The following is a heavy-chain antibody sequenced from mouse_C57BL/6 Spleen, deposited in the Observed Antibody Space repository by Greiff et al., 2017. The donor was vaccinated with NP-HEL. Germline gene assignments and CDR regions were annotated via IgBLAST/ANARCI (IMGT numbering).Heavy chain of an antibody. D-gene: IGHD1-1*01. J-gene: IGHJ1*03. CDR2: ISDGGSYT. V-gene: IGHV5-4*01. Sequence: DVKLVESGGGLVKPGGSLKLSCAASGFTFSSYAMSWVRQTPEKRLEWVATISDGGSYTYYPDNVKGRFTISRDNAKNNLYLQMSHLKSEDTAMYYCAREGFITTVVSYWYFDVWGTGTTVTVSS. CDR1: GFTFSSYA. CDR3: AREGFITTVVSYWYFDV.